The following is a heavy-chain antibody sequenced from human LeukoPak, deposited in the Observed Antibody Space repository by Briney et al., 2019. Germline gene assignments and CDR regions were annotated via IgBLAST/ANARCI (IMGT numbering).Heavy chain of an antibody. CDR2: IYYSGST. J-gene: IGHJ4*02. D-gene: IGHD3-22*01. CDR3: VRSVDYFDNTGPHMMFDY. CDR1: GGSISSYY. Sequence: SETLSLTCTVSGGSISSYYWSWIRQPPGKGLEWIGYIYYSGSTNYNPSLKSRVTISVDTSKNQFSLKLSSVTATDTAVYHCVRSVDYFDNTGPHMMFDYWGQGSLVTVSS. V-gene: IGHV4-59*01.